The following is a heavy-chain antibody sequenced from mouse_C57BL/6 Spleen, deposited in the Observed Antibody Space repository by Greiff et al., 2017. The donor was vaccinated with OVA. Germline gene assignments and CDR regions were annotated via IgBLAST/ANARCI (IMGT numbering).Heavy chain of an antibody. D-gene: IGHD3-2*02. CDR1: GYAFSSSW. CDR3: ALDSSGYGWFAY. Sequence: VQLQQSGPELVKPGASVKISCKASGYAFSSSWMNWVKQRPGKGLEWIGRIYPGDGDTNYNGKFKGKATLTADKSSSTAYMQLSSLTAEDSAVYFCALDSSGYGWFAYWGQGTLVTVSA. J-gene: IGHJ3*01. V-gene: IGHV1-82*01. CDR2: IYPGDGDT.